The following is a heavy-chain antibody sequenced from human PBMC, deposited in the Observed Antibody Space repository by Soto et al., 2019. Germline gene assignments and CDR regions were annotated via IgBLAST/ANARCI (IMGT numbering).Heavy chain of an antibody. V-gene: IGHV3-15*01. Sequence: GGSLRLSCEASGFMFSTYLMSWVRQAPGKGLEWVANIKQGGTTDYAAPVKGRFTISRDDSKNTLYLQMNSLKTEDTAVYYCTTDPSGMPCFARWGQGTTVTVSS. CDR3: TTDPSGMPCFAR. CDR1: GFMFSTYL. D-gene: IGHD2-2*01. J-gene: IGHJ6*02. CDR2: IKQGGTT.